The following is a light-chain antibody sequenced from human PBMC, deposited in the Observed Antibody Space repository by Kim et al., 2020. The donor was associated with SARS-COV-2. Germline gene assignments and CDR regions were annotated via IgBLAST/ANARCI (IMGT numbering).Light chain of an antibody. CDR1: RGHSSYA. J-gene: IGLJ3*02. V-gene: IGLV4-69*01. CDR3: QTWGTGIRV. Sequence: ASVKLACTLSRGHSSYAIAWHQQQPEKGPRYLMILNSDGSHNKGDGIPDRFSGSSSGAERYLTVSSLQSEDEGDYYCQTWGTGIRVFGGGTQLTVL. CDR2: LNSDGSH.